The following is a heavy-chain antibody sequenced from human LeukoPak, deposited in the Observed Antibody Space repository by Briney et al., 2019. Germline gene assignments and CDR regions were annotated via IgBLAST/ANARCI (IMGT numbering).Heavy chain of an antibody. D-gene: IGHD3-22*01. V-gene: IGHV4-30-2*01. CDR2: IYHNGST. J-gene: IGHJ4*02. Sequence: SETLSLTCAVSGDSISSGGYSWSWIRQPPGKGLEWIGYIYHNGSTYYNPSLKSRVTISVDRYKNQFSQKLSSVTAAETAVYYCGRGSDSSGSSFDYWGQGTLVTVSS. CDR1: GDSISSGGYS. CDR3: GRGSDSSGSSFDY.